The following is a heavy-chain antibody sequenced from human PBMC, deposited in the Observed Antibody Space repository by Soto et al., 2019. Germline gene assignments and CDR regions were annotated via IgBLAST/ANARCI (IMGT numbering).Heavy chain of an antibody. J-gene: IGHJ6*02. CDR3: ARPTRQWLGLRYYYGMDV. CDR1: GGSFSGYY. CDR2: INHSGST. V-gene: IGHV4-34*01. Sequence: QVQLQQWGAGLLKPSETLSLTCAVYGGSFSGYYWSWIRQPPGKGLEWIGEINHSGSTNYNPSLKTRVTTSVDTSNQCPLKLSSVTAADTAVYYCARPTRQWLGLRYYYGMDVWGQGTTVTVSS. D-gene: IGHD6-19*01.